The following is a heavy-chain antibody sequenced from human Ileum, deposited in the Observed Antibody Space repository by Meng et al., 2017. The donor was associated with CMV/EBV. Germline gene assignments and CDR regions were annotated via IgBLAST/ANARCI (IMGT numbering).Heavy chain of an antibody. CDR1: GGTFSSYA. D-gene: IGHD1-26*01. V-gene: IGHV1-69*05. CDR3: ARGDSLVGATPYYFDY. J-gene: IGHJ4*02. CDR2: IIPIFGTA. Sequence: SVKVSCKASGGTFSSYAISWVRQAPGQGLEWMGGIIPIFGTANYAQKFQGRVTITTDESTSTAYMELSSLRSEDTAVYYCARGDSLVGATPYYFDYWGQGTLVTVFS.